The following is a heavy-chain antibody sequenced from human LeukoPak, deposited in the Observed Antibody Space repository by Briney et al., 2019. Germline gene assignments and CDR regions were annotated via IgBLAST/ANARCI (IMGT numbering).Heavy chain of an antibody. D-gene: IGHD6-19*01. CDR2: ISGSGGST. J-gene: IGHJ4*02. V-gene: IGHV3-23*01. CDR1: GFTFSSCA. Sequence: PGGSLRLSCAASGFTFSSCAMSWVRQAPGRGLEWVSGISGSGGSTYYADSVKGRFTISRDNSKNTLYLQMNSLRAEDTALYYCAKMPVSYSSGWSNFDYWGQGTLVTVSS. CDR3: AKMPVSYSSGWSNFDY.